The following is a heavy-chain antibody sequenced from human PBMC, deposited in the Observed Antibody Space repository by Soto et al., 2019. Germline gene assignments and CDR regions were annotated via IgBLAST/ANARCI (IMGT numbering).Heavy chain of an antibody. CDR2: IYWNDDK. D-gene: IGHD5-12*01. CDR1: GFSLSTIGVG. CDR3: AHGSGYDSKRYYYYYGMEV. V-gene: IGHV2-5*01. Sequence: SGPTLVNPTQTLTLTCTFSGFSLSTIGVGVGWIRQPPGKALEWLALIYWNDDKRYSPSLKSRLTITKDTSKNQVVLTMTNMEPVDTATYYCAHGSGYDSKRYYYYYGMEVWGEGTTVIVSS. J-gene: IGHJ6*01.